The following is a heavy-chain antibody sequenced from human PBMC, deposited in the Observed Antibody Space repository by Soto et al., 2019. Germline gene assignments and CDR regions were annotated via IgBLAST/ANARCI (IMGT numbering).Heavy chain of an antibody. J-gene: IGHJ5*02. CDR1: GGSISSGGYY. CDR2: IYYSGST. Sequence: SETLSLTCTVSGGSISSGGYYWSWIRQHPGKGLEWIGYIYYSGSTYYNPSLKSRVTISVDTSKNQFSLKLSSVTAADTAVYYCARHPDIVVVVAAANWFDPWGQGTLVTVSS. CDR3: ARHPDIVVVVAAANWFDP. D-gene: IGHD2-15*01. V-gene: IGHV4-31*03.